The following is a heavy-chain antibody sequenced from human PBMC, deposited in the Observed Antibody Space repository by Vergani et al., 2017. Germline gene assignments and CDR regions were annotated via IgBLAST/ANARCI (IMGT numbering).Heavy chain of an antibody. J-gene: IGHJ5*02. CDR2: ISHTGSA. CDR3: ARRGDYDPLTGKTNYFDP. V-gene: IGHV4-31*03. D-gene: IGHD3-9*01. CDR1: GDSIENDEFH. Sequence: QVVLQESGPGLVKASQTLSLTCTLSGDSIENDEFHWSWLRHRPGKGLEWIGYISHTGSAYYHPSLKGRVTNSGDTSKNQFSLMVNSVTDADTAVYYCARRGDYDPLTGKTNYFDPWGEATLV.